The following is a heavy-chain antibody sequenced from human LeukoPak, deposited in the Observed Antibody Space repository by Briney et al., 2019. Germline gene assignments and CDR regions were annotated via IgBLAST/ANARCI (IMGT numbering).Heavy chain of an antibody. D-gene: IGHD6-13*01. CDR3: ARGVDSSSFYYYMDV. Sequence: GGSLRLSCAASGFTFSSYSMNWVRQAPGKGLEWVSSISSSSSYIYYADSVKGRFTISRDNAKNSLYLQMNSLRAEDTAVYYCARGVDSSSFYYYMDVWGKGTTVTVSS. CDR2: ISSSSSYI. J-gene: IGHJ6*03. V-gene: IGHV3-21*01. CDR1: GFTFSSYS.